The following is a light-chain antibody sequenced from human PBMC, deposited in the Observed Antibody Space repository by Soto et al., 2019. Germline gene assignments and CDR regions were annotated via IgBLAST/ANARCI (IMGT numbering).Light chain of an antibody. CDR1: QSVSSH. J-gene: IGKJ3*01. V-gene: IGKV3-11*01. CDR3: QQRSKWPLIT. Sequence: EVVLTQSPATLSLSPGERATLSCRANQSVSSHLAWYQQKPGQAPRLLIYDASTRATGIPARFSGSGSGTIFTLTISSLEPEDFAVYFCQQRSKWPLITFGPGIKVDI. CDR2: DAS.